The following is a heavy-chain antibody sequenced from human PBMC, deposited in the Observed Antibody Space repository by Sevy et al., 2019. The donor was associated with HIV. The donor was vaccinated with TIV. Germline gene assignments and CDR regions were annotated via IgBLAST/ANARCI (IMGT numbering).Heavy chain of an antibody. CDR2: ISSGGDYI. CDR1: GFTFSSYI. Sequence: GGSLRLSCAASGFTFSSYIMNWVRQAPGMGLEWVSSISSGGDYIYYTNSVKGRFTISRDNAKNSLYLHMNSLRAEDTAVYYCARDEYSYSSGFDYWGQGTLVTVSS. D-gene: IGHD5-18*01. J-gene: IGHJ4*02. CDR3: ARDEYSYSSGFDY. V-gene: IGHV3-21*01.